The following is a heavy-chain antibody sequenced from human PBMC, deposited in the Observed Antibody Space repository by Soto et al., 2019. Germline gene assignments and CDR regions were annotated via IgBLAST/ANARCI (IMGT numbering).Heavy chain of an antibody. V-gene: IGHV4-4*02. J-gene: IGHJ4*02. CDR3: ARVFSSGSCWMYYFAF. CDR1: SDSIAGENW. CDR2: VFHTGGT. Sequence: QVQLQESGTGLVKPSETLSLTCTVSSDSIAGENWWSWVRQPPGLGLEWIGEVFHTGGTNYNPSLKSRVTREVDKSKIQFSLILISATAADTAVYYCARVFSSGSCWMYYFAFWGQGTLVSVSS. D-gene: IGHD2-2*03.